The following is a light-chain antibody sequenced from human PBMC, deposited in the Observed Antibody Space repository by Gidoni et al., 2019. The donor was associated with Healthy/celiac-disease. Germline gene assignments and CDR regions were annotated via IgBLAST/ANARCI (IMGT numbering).Light chain of an antibody. Sequence: EIVMTQSPATLSVSPGERATLSCRASQSVSINLAWYQQKPGQAPRLLFYGASTRATGIPARFSGSGSGTEFTLTISSLQSEDFAVYYCQQYNNWPPPITFGQGTRLEIK. V-gene: IGKV3D-15*01. CDR1: QSVSIN. CDR2: GAS. CDR3: QQYNNWPPPIT. J-gene: IGKJ5*01.